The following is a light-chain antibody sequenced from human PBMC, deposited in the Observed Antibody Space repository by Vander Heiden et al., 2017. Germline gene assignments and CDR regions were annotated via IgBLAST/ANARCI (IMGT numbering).Light chain of an antibody. V-gene: IGKV1-39*01. CDR1: ETIFNY. Sequence: DIHMTQSPSSLSASLGGRINITCRSSETIFNYINWYQQEPGRAPKLLIYATSNLQSGVPSRFTGSGSGTDFTLTIGSLQREDFATYFCQQTYSPPRTFGQGTKVEI. J-gene: IGKJ1*01. CDR2: ATS. CDR3: QQTYSPPRT.